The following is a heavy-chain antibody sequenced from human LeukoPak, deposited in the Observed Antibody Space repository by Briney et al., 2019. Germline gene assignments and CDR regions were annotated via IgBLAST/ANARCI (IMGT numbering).Heavy chain of an antibody. Sequence: SETLSLTCAVYGGSFSGYYWSWIRQPPGKGLEWIGEINHSGSTNYNPSLKSRVTISVDTSKNQFSLKLSSVTAADTAVYYCASHERLAWFGPWGQGTLVTVSS. CDR1: GGSFSGYY. CDR2: INHSGST. J-gene: IGHJ5*02. CDR3: ASHERLAWFGP. V-gene: IGHV4-34*01.